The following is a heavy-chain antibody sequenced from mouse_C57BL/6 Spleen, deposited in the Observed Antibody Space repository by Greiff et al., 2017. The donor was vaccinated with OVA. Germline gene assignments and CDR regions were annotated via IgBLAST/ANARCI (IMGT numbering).Heavy chain of an antibody. V-gene: IGHV1-52*01. CDR1: GYTFTSYW. Sequence: QVQLKQPGAELVRPGSSVKLSCKASGYTFTSYWMHWVKQRPIQGLEWIGNIDPSDSETHYNQKFKDKATLTVDKSSSTDYMQLSSLTSEDSAVYYCARGGFDYWGQGTTLTVSS. J-gene: IGHJ2*01. CDR3: ARGGFDY. CDR2: IDPSDSET.